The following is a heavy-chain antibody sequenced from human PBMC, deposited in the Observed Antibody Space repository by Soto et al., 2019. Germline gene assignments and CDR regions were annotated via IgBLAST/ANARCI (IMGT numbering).Heavy chain of an antibody. CDR2: ITSSGSTT. D-gene: IGHD6-13*01. Sequence: GGSLRLSCEVSGFTLNTYSMNWVRQAPGKGLEWVSFITSSGSTTYYADSVKGRFTVSRDNVKNSLFLQMNSLRDEDTAVYYCDRRAAVVGLDYWGQGALVTVSS. V-gene: IGHV3-48*02. J-gene: IGHJ4*02. CDR1: GFTLNTYS. CDR3: DRRAAVVGLDY.